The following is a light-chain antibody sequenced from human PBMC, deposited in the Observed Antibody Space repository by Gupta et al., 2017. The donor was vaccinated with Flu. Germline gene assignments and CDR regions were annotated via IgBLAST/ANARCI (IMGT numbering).Light chain of an antibody. Sequence: TLSLSPGERATLTFRASQSLSGCISLDQQKPGQAPRPNIHNSATRATGIPARLSGSGSGTDFALTLSILEPEDEAVYNYQHHRNYTQRLTFGPGTKVDIK. J-gene: IGKJ3*01. CDR2: NSA. CDR3: QHHRNYTQRLT. V-gene: IGKV3-11*01. CDR1: QSLSGC.